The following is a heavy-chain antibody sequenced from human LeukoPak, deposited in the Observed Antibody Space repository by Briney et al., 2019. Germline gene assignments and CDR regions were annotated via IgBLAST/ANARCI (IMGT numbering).Heavy chain of an antibody. Sequence: PGGSLRLSCAASGFTFSSYSMNWVRQAPGKRLEWVSYISGSSSPIYYADSVKGRFTISRDNAKNSLYLQMNSLRDEDTAVYYCARDSYYGSGSYSNGGGRFDYWGQGTLVTVSS. J-gene: IGHJ4*02. CDR1: GFTFSSYS. CDR2: ISGSSSPI. CDR3: ARDSYYGSGSYSNGGGRFDY. V-gene: IGHV3-48*02. D-gene: IGHD3-10*01.